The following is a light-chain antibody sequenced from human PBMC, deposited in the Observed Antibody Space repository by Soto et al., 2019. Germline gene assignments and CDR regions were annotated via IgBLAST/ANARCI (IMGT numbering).Light chain of an antibody. CDR3: QQYNNWPWT. Sequence: ENVLTQSPGTLSLTPGERATLSCRASQSVSSNLAWYQQKPGQAPRLLISGASSRATGIPDRFSGSGSGTDFTLTISSLQSEDFAVYYCQQYNNWPWTFGQGTKV. V-gene: IGKV3D-15*01. CDR2: GAS. CDR1: QSVSSN. J-gene: IGKJ1*01.